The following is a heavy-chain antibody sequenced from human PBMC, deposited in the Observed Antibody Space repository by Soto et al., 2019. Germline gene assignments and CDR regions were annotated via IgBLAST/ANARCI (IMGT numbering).Heavy chain of an antibody. Sequence: GGSLRLSCAASGFTFTRFSMNWVRQAPGKGLEWVSSISSTTNYIYYGDSMKGRFTISRDNAKNSLYLEMNSLRAEDTAVYYCARESEDLTPNFDYWGQGTLVTVSS. J-gene: IGHJ4*02. CDR1: GFTFTRFS. CDR3: ARESEDLTPNFDY. V-gene: IGHV3-21*06. CDR2: ISSTTNYI.